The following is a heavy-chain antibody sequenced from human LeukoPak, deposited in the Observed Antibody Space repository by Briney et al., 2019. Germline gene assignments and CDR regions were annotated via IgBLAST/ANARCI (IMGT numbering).Heavy chain of an antibody. J-gene: IGHJ6*02. CDR1: GYTFTSYG. CDR3: ARDLAAAGTYYYYGMDV. Sequence: ASVKVSCKASGYTFTSYGISWVRQAPGQGLEWMGWISAYNGNTNYAQKLQGRVTMTTDTSTSTAYMELRGLRSDDTAVYYCARDLAAAGTYYYYGMDVWGQGTTVTVSS. CDR2: ISAYNGNT. D-gene: IGHD6-13*01. V-gene: IGHV1-18*01.